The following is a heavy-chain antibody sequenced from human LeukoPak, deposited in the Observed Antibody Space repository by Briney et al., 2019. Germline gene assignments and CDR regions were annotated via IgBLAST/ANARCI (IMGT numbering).Heavy chain of an antibody. CDR2: INPNSGGT. V-gene: IGHV1-2*02. Sequence: RASVTVSCKASGYTFTGYYMHWVRQAPGQGLEWMGWINPNSGGTNYAQKFQGRVTMTRDTSISTAYMELSRLRSDDTAVYYCARDGIAAASDAFDIWGQGTMVTVSS. CDR3: ARDGIAAASDAFDI. J-gene: IGHJ3*02. CDR1: GYTFTGYY. D-gene: IGHD6-13*01.